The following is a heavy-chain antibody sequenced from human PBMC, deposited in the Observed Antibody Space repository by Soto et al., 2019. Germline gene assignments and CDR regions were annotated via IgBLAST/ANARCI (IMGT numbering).Heavy chain of an antibody. CDR1: GYTFTSYG. D-gene: IGHD6-13*01. V-gene: IGHV1-18*01. CDR3: ASARSSWYYFDY. J-gene: IGHJ4*02. CDR2: ISAYNGNT. Sequence: ASVKVSCKASGYTFTSYGISWVRQAPGQGLEWMGWISAYNGNTNYAQKLQGRVTMTTDTSTSTAYMELRSLRSDDTAVYYCASARSSWYYFDYWGQGTLVPVSS.